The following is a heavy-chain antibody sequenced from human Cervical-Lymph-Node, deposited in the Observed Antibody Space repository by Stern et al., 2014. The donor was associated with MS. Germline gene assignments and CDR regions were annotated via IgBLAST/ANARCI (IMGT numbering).Heavy chain of an antibody. CDR1: GGSISSGDYY. V-gene: IGHV4-30-4*01. CDR2: IYYSGTT. D-gene: IGHD3-9*01. CDR3: AREPVDDILTGPRFDP. Sequence: VQLEESGPGLVKPSQTLSLTCNVSGGSISSGDYYWSWIRQTPGKGLEWIGYIYYSGTTYYNPSLKSRVTISVDTSKNQFSLKLNSMTAADTAVYYCAREPVDDILTGPRFDPWGQGTLVTVSS. J-gene: IGHJ5*02.